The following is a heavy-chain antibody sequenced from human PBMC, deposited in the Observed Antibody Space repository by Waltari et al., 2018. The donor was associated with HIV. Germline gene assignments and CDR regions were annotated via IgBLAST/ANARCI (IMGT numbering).Heavy chain of an antibody. CDR3: ARDKMPGSSSPYYYGMDV. CDR2: IYHSGST. D-gene: IGHD6-13*01. Sequence: QVQLQESGPGLVKPSGTLSLTCAVPGGSISSSNWWSWVRQPPGKGLEWIGEIYHSGSTNYNPSLKSRVTISVDKSKNQFSLKLSSVTAADTAVYYCARDKMPGSSSPYYYGMDVWGQGTTVTVSS. CDR1: GGSISSSNW. V-gene: IGHV4-4*02. J-gene: IGHJ6*02.